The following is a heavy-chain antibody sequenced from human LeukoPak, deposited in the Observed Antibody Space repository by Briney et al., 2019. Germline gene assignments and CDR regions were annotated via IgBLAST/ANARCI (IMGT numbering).Heavy chain of an antibody. V-gene: IGHV3-30*18. CDR2: ISYDGSNK. CDR1: GFTFSSYG. D-gene: IGHD5-24*01. J-gene: IGHJ6*02. Sequence: PGGSLRLSCAASGFTFSSYGMHWVRQAPGKGLEWVAVISYDGSNKYYADSVKGRFTISRDNSKNTLYLQMNSLRADDTAVYYCANSRRDGYNQWYYGMDVWGQGTTVTVSS. CDR3: ANSRRDGYNQWYYGMDV.